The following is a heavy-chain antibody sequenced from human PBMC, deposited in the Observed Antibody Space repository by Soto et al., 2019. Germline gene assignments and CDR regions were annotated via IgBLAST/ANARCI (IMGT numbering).Heavy chain of an antibody. Sequence: GGSLRLSCAASGFTFSTYGMHWVRRAPGKGLEWVAVISYDGTNKFYADSVKGRFTISRDNSKNTLFLQMNSLRAEDAAVYYCAKEDSDSVPYYPVSPGFDYCGPGTLVTVSS. J-gene: IGHJ4*02. V-gene: IGHV3-30*18. CDR2: ISYDGTNK. CDR1: GFTFSTYG. D-gene: IGHD3-22*01. CDR3: AKEDSDSVPYYPVSPGFDY.